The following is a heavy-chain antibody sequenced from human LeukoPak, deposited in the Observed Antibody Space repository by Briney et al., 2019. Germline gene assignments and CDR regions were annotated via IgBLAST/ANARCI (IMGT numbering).Heavy chain of an antibody. CDR1: GGSISSYY. Sequence: KSSETLSLTCTVSGGSISSYYWTWIRQPPGKGLEWIGYIYYSGSSNYNPSLKSRVTISVDTSKNQFSLKLSSVTAADTAVYYCAREANGGNSLDYWGQGTLVTVSS. CDR3: AREANGGNSLDY. D-gene: IGHD4-23*01. J-gene: IGHJ4*02. CDR2: IYYSGSS. V-gene: IGHV4-59*01.